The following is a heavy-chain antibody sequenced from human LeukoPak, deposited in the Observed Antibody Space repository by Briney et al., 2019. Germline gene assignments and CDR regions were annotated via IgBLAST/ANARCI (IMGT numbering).Heavy chain of an antibody. Sequence: GGSLRLSCAAFGFTFSSYAMSWVRQAPGKGLEWVSAISGSGGSTYYADSVKGRLTISRDNSKNTLYLQMNSLRAEDTAVYYCAKGTEYSSSSVYFDYWGQGTLVTVSS. J-gene: IGHJ4*02. D-gene: IGHD6-6*01. CDR3: AKGTEYSSSSVYFDY. V-gene: IGHV3-23*01. CDR1: GFTFSSYA. CDR2: ISGSGGST.